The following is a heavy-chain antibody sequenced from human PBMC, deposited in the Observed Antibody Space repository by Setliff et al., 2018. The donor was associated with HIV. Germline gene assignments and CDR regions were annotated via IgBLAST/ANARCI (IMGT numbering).Heavy chain of an antibody. Sequence: PGGSRRLSCAASGFTFDDYTMHWVRQAPGKGLEWVSLISWDGGSTYYADSVKGRFTISRDNSKNSLYLQMNSLRTEDTALYYCAKDIYPLVDIAIPDVWGQGTTVTVSS. CDR1: GFTFDDYT. V-gene: IGHV3-43*01. D-gene: IGHD5-18*01. J-gene: IGHJ6*02. CDR2: ISWDGGST. CDR3: AKDIYPLVDIAIPDV.